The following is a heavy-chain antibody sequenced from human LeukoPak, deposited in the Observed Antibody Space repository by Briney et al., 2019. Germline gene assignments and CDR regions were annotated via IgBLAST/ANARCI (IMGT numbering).Heavy chain of an antibody. CDR1: SYSLRSDYY. Sequence: SETLSLTCTVSSYSLRSDYYWGWIRPTPGKGLEWIASINHSGITYYNPSLKSRVTISVDMSKNQFSLKLTSVTAADTAVYYCGRDRPSGYYDYWGQGILVTVSS. CDR2: INHSGIT. V-gene: IGHV4-38-2*02. CDR3: GRDRPSGYYDY. D-gene: IGHD3-22*01. J-gene: IGHJ4*02.